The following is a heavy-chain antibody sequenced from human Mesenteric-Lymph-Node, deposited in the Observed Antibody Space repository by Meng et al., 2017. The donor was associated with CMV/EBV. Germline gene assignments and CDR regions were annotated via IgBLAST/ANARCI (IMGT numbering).Heavy chain of an antibody. J-gene: IGHJ4*02. CDR2: MNPNSGNT. CDR3: ARGTYYDFWSGQAGVFDY. CDR1: GYTFTSYD. D-gene: IGHD3-3*01. Sequence: ASVKVSCKASGYTFTSYDINWVRQATGQGLEWMGWMNPNSGNTGYAQKFQGRVTMTWNTAISTAYMELSSLRSEDTAVYYCARGTYYDFWSGQAGVFDYWGQGTLVTVSS. V-gene: IGHV1-8*01.